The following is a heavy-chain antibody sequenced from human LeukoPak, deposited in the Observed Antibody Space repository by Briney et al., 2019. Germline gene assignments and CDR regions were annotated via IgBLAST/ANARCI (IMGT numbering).Heavy chain of an antibody. Sequence: ASVKVSCKASGYTFTTYGISWVRQAPGQGLEWMGWISTYNGNTNYAQKLQGRVTMTTDTSTCTAYMELRSLRSDDTAVYYCARALPDTAMVYWGQGTLVTVSS. CDR1: GYTFTTYG. V-gene: IGHV1-18*01. D-gene: IGHD5-18*01. J-gene: IGHJ4*02. CDR2: ISTYNGNT. CDR3: ARALPDTAMVY.